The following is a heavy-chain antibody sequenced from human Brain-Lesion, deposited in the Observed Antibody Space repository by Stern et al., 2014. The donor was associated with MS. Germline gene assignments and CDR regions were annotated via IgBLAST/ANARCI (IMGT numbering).Heavy chain of an antibody. J-gene: IGHJ6*02. CDR2: IFKSGST. D-gene: IGHD2-2*01. CDR3: ARGRVVPGFQYYATDV. CDR1: GGSISSGGYY. V-gene: IGHV4-61*02. Sequence: QLQLQESGPGLVKPSQTLSLSCTVSGGSISSGGYYWSWIRQPAGKGLEWIGRIFKSGSTSYNPSLKSRVTISIDTSKTQFSLRLNSMTAADTAVYYCARGRVVPGFQYYATDVWGQGTTVIVSS.